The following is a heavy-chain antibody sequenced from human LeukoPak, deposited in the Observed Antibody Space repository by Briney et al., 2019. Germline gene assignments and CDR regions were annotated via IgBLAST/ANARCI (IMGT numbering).Heavy chain of an antibody. CDR2: INAGNGNT. V-gene: IGHV1-3*01. Sequence: ASVKVSCKASGYTFTSYAMHWVRQAPGQRLEWMGWINAGNGNTKYSQKFQGRVTITRDTSASTAYMELSSVRSEDTAVYYCARDRRTSQSPLFWNYWGQGTLVTVSS. J-gene: IGHJ4*02. CDR3: ARDRRTSQSPLFWNY. CDR1: GYTFTSYA. D-gene: IGHD3-3*01.